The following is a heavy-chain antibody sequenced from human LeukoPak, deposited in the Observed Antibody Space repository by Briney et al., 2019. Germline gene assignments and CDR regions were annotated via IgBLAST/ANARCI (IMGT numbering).Heavy chain of an antibody. CDR2: INHSGST. V-gene: IGHV4-34*01. CDR3: ARWDYYDSSGYYYPIDY. J-gene: IGHJ4*02. CDR1: GESFSTYY. D-gene: IGHD3-22*01. Sequence: SETLSLTCAVYGESFSTYYWSWIRRPPGKGLEWIGEINHSGSTNYNPSLKSRVTISVDTSKNQFSLKLTSVTAADTAVYYCARWDYYDSSGYYYPIDYWGQGTLVTVSS.